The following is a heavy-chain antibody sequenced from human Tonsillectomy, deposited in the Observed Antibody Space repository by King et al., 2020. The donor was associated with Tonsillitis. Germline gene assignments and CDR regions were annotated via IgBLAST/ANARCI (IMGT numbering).Heavy chain of an antibody. J-gene: IGHJ4*02. CDR1: GGSISSGGYS. CDR2: IYYSGST. D-gene: IGHD3-10*01. CDR3: ARVSPRGVRDNDY. V-gene: IGHV4-30-4*07. Sequence: QLQESGPGLVKPSQTLSLTCAVSGGSISSGGYSWSWIRQPPGKGLEWIGYIYYSGSTYYNPSLKSRVTISVDTSKNQFSLKLSYVTAADTAVYYCARVSPRGVRDNDYWGQGTLVTVSS.